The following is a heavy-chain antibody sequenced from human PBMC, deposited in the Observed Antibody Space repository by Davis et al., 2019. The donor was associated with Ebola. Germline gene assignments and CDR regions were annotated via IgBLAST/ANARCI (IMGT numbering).Heavy chain of an antibody. CDR3: ARVLGDYSSSWYYDY. CDR1: GYTFTSYA. J-gene: IGHJ4*02. CDR2: INAGNGNT. D-gene: IGHD6-13*01. V-gene: IGHV1-3*01. Sequence: ASVKVSCKASGYTFTSYAIHWVRQAPGQRLDWMRWINAGNGNTKYSQKFQGRVTITADESTSTAYMELSSLRSEDTAVYYCARVLGDYSSSWYYDYWGQGTLVTVSS.